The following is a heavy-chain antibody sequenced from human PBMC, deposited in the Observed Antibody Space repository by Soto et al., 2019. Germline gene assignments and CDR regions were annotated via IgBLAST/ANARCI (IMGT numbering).Heavy chain of an antibody. V-gene: IGHV1-2*02. CDR3: TGENIENSDGLYDAFDI. J-gene: IGHJ3*02. Sequence: ASVKVSCKTSGYSFTDYYTHRVRQAPGPGLEWMGWMNPKSGGAYFVQKFQGRVTLTRDTSIGTAYIEVNSLTSDDTAVYFCTGENIENSDGLYDAFDIWGQGTTVTVSS. CDR2: MNPKSGGA. D-gene: IGHD5-18*01. CDR1: GYSFTDYY.